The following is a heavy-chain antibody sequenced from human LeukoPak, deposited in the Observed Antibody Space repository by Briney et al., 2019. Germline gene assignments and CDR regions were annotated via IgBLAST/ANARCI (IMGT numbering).Heavy chain of an antibody. J-gene: IGHJ3*02. CDR2: IYHSGST. Sequence: SETLSLTCTVSGYSISSGYYWGWIRQPPGKGLEWIGSIYHSGSTYYNPSLKSRVTISVDTSKNQFSLKLSSVTAADTAVYYCARDSSGYYQIWGQGTMVTVSS. CDR1: GYSISSGYY. V-gene: IGHV4-38-2*02. CDR3: ARDSSGYYQI. D-gene: IGHD3-22*01.